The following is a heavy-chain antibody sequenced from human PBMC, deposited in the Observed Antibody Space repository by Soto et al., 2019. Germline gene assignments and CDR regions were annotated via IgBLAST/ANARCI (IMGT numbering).Heavy chain of an antibody. J-gene: IGHJ6*03. CDR2: IYYSVIT. CDR1: CGSISSYY. V-gene: IGHV4-59*08. Sequence: PSETLSLTCTVSCGSISSYYWSWIRQPPGNGLYCIGYIYYSVITNXXPSLKSRXXISVDTSKDHXSLKLXSVTAAYTALYYCARLPGDCTNGVYHIGYYYMDV. D-gene: IGHD2-8*01. CDR3: ARLPGDCTNGVYHIGYYYMDV.